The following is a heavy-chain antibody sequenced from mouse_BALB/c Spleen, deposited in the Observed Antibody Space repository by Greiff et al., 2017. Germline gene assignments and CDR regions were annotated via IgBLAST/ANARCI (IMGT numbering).Heavy chain of an antibody. CDR1: GYTFTSYW. CDR2: IYPGNSDT. Sequence: EVKLEESGTVLARPGASVKMSCKASGYTFTSYWMHWVKQRPGQGLEWIGAIYPGNSDTSYNQKFKGKAKLPAVTSTSTAYMELSSLTNEDSAVYYCTRREYGNFYAMDYWGQGTSVSVS. D-gene: IGHD2-10*02. V-gene: IGHV1-5*01. J-gene: IGHJ4*01. CDR3: TRREYGNFYAMDY.